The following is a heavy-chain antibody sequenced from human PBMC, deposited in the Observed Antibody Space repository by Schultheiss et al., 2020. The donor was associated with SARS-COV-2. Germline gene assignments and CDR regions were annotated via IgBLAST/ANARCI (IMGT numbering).Heavy chain of an antibody. V-gene: IGHV4-31*03. CDR3: ARDLARYSTYYYYYGMDV. Sequence: SETLSLTCTVSGGSISSGGYYWSWIRQHPGKGLEWIGYIYYSGSTYYNPSLKSRVTISVDTSKNQFSLKLSSVTAADTAVYYCARDLARYSTYYYYYGMDVWGQGTTVTVSS. CDR1: GGSISSGGYY. J-gene: IGHJ6*02. D-gene: IGHD3-9*01. CDR2: IYYSGST.